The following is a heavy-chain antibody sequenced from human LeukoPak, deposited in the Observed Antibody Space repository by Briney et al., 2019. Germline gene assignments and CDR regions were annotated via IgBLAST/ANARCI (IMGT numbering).Heavy chain of an antibody. D-gene: IGHD3-22*01. CDR3: ARAHYYDSSGCYYQLDY. V-gene: IGHV3-7*01. Sequence: PGGSLRLSCAASGFTFSSYWMSWVRQAPGKGLEWVANIKQDGSEKYYVDSVKGRFTISRDNAKNSLYLQMNSLRAEDTAVYYCARAHYYDSSGCYYQLDYWGQGTLVTVSS. J-gene: IGHJ4*02. CDR2: IKQDGSEK. CDR1: GFTFSSYW.